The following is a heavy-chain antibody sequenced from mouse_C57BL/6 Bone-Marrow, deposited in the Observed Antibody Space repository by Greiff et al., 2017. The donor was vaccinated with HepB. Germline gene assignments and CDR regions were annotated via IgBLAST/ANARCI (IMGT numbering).Heavy chain of an antibody. Sequence: EVQVVESGGGLVQPGGSMKLSCAASGFTFSDAWMDWVRQSPEKGLEWVAEIRNKANNHATYYAESVKGRFTISRDDSKSSVYLQMNSLRAEDTGIYYCTYDFTEGFAYWGQGTLVTVSA. CDR3: TYDFTEGFAY. V-gene: IGHV6-6*01. CDR1: GFTFSDAW. D-gene: IGHD2-14*01. CDR2: IRNKANNHAT. J-gene: IGHJ3*01.